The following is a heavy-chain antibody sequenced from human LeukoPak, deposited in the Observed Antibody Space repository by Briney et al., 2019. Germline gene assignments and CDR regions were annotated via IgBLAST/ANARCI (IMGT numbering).Heavy chain of an antibody. CDR2: IYTSGST. V-gene: IGHV4-61*02. CDR3: ARSGFGELLYSFDY. CDR1: GGSISSGSYY. D-gene: IGHD3-10*01. J-gene: IGHJ4*02. Sequence: SQTLSLTCTVSGGSISSGSYYWSWIRHPAGKGLEWIGRIYTSGSTNYNPSLKSRVTISVDTSKNQFSLKLSSVTAADTAVYYCARSGFGELLYSFDYWGQGTLVTVSS.